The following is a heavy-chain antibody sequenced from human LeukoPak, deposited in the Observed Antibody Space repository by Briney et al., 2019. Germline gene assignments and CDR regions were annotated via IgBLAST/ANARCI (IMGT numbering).Heavy chain of an antibody. Sequence: PSETLSLTCAVYGGSFSGYYWSWIRQPPGKGLEWMGEINHSGSTNYNPSLKSRVTISVDTSKNQFSLKLSSVTAADTAVYYCARAFLGYCSSTSCHRRYYYGMDVWGQGTTVTVSS. CDR1: GGSFSGYY. V-gene: IGHV4-34*01. D-gene: IGHD2-2*01. J-gene: IGHJ6*02. CDR3: ARAFLGYCSSTSCHRRYYYGMDV. CDR2: INHSGST.